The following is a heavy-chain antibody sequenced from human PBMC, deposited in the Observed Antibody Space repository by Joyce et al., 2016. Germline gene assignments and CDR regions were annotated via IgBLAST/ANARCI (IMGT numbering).Heavy chain of an antibody. CDR3: AREVSGWSKIDY. Sequence: QLQPQESGPGLVKPSETLSLTCTVSGGSIRSSSYYWGWIRQPPGKVLEWIGSIYYSGSTYYNPSLKSRVTISVDTSKNQFSLKLSSVTAADTAVYYCAREVSGWSKIDYWGQGTLVTVSA. D-gene: IGHD6-19*01. V-gene: IGHV4-39*07. CDR2: IYYSGST. CDR1: GGSIRSSSYY. J-gene: IGHJ4*02.